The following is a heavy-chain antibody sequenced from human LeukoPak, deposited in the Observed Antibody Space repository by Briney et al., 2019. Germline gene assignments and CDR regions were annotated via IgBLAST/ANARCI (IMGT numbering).Heavy chain of an antibody. D-gene: IGHD5-24*01. V-gene: IGHV1-2*06. J-gene: IGHJ4*02. CDR1: GYTFTAYY. CDR2: INPNSGST. Sequence: ASVKVSCKASGYTFTAYYMHWVRQAPGQGLEWMGRINPNSGSTNYAQKFQGRVTMTRDTSISTAYMELSRLRSDDTAVYYCARDGDGYNFPYWGQGTLVTVSS. CDR3: ARDGDGYNFPY.